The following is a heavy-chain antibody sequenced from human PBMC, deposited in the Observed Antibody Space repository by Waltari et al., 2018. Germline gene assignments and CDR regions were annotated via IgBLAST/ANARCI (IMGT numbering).Heavy chain of an antibody. CDR2: IRQDGGEE. V-gene: IGHV3-7*01. Sequence: EVQLVESGGDLVRPGGSLRLSCEASGFTFGTCWVSWVRQAPGKGLEWVADIRQDGGEERYLASVRGRFIISRDNAKNSVFLQMDSLRAEDTALYYCAKDNWGLPGGIDGFDVWGQGTMVTVSS. D-gene: IGHD7-27*01. CDR3: AKDNWGLPGGIDGFDV. J-gene: IGHJ3*01. CDR1: GFTFGTCW.